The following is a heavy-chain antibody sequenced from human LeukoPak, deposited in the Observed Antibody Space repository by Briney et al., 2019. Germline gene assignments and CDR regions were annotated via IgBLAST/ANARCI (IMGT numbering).Heavy chain of an antibody. V-gene: IGHV4-34*01. D-gene: IGHD2-2*01. CDR2: INHSGST. CDR3: ARGGIGYCSSTSCRPAYNWFDP. Sequence: PSETLSLTCAVYGGSFSSYYWSWIRQPPGKGLEWIGEINHSGSTNYNPSLKSRVTISVDTSKNQFSLKLSSVTAADTAVYYCARGGIGYCSSTSCRPAYNWFDPWGQGTLVTVSS. J-gene: IGHJ5*02. CDR1: GGSFSSYY.